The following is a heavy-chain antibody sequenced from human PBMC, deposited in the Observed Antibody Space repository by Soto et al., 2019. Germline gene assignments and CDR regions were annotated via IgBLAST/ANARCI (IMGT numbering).Heavy chain of an antibody. Sequence: EVQLVESGGGLVQPGGSLKLSCAASGFTFSGSAMHWVRQASGKGLEWVGRIRSKANSYATAYAASVKGRFTISRDDSKNTAYLQMNSLKTEDTAVYYCTRLLSRGWYNWFDPWGQGTLVTVSS. CDR1: GFTFSGSA. CDR3: TRLLSRGWYNWFDP. CDR2: IRSKANSYAT. J-gene: IGHJ5*02. V-gene: IGHV3-73*02. D-gene: IGHD6-19*01.